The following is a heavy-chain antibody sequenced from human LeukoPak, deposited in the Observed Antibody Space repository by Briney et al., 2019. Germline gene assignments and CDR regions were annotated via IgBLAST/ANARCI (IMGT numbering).Heavy chain of an antibody. Sequence: GGSLRLSCAASGFTFSRYNINWVRQAPGKGLEWVSSISSSSTYIYYADSMKGRFTISRDNAKNSLYLQMNSLRAEDTAVYYCARDPRGSGWYVNYYGMDVWGQGTTVTVSS. V-gene: IGHV3-21*01. D-gene: IGHD6-19*01. CDR2: ISSSSTYI. CDR3: ARDPRGSGWYVNYYGMDV. J-gene: IGHJ6*02. CDR1: GFTFSRYN.